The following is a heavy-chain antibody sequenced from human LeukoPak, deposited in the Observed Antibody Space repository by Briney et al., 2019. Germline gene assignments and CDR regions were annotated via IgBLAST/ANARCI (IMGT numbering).Heavy chain of an antibody. D-gene: IGHD2-21*01. CDR3: VKGNLRGRNWYSPDH. J-gene: IGHJ4*02. CDR2: ISSDGDNT. CDR1: GFTSSRYT. Sequence: GGSLRLSCSASGFTSSRYTMHWVRQAPGKGLEYVSTISSDGDNTYYADSVNGRFTISRDNSKNTLYLPMSSLSADDTAVYYCVKGNLRGRNWYSPDHWGQGTLVTVSS. V-gene: IGHV3-64D*09.